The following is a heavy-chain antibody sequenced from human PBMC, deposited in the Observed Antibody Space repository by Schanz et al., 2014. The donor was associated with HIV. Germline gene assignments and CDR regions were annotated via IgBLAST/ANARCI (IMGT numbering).Heavy chain of an antibody. Sequence: EVHLVESGGGMVQPGGSLRLSCSGFGFTFSDFWMTWVRQAPGKGLEWVANIKGDGSEKSLIDSVKGRFTISRDNAKSRLFLQMDNVTVEDTALYYCARDASYHDFWYGYQTLPLDGWGQGTLVIVSS. J-gene: IGHJ4*02. V-gene: IGHV3-7*01. D-gene: IGHD3-3*01. CDR2: IKGDGSEK. CDR1: GFTFSDFW. CDR3: ARDASYHDFWYGYQTLPLDG.